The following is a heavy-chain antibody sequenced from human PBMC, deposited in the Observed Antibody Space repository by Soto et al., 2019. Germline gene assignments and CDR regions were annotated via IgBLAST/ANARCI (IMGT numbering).Heavy chain of an antibody. CDR2: ISWNSGNI. V-gene: IGHV3-9*01. CDR1: GFIFDDYA. J-gene: IGHJ6*01. CDR3: AKDSCAPEHDYYNMDV. Sequence: PGGSLRLSCAASGFIFDDYAMHWVRQAPGKGLEWVSCISWNSGNIGYTDSVKGRFTISRDNAKNSLYLQMNSLRAEDTALYYCAKDSCAPEHDYYNMDVWGQGTTVTSP.